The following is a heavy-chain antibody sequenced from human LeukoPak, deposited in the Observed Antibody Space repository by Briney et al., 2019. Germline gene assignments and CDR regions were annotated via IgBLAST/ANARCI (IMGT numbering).Heavy chain of an antibody. V-gene: IGHV3-53*01. Sequence: GGSLRLSCAASGFTVSSNYMSWVRQAPGKGLEWVSVIYSGGSTYYADSVKGRFTISRDNSKNTLYLQMNSLRAEDTAVYYCARDRGGYCSGVCAFDIWGQGTMVTVSS. CDR3: ARDRGGYCSGVCAFDI. D-gene: IGHD2-15*01. CDR1: GFTVSSNY. J-gene: IGHJ3*02. CDR2: IYSGGST.